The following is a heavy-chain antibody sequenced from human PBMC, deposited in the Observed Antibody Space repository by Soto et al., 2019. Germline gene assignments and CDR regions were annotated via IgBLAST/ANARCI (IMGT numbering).Heavy chain of an antibody. J-gene: IGHJ3*02. D-gene: IGHD4-17*01. CDR3: ARVRVTTDAFDI. V-gene: IGHV1-46*03. CDR2: INPSGGSA. Sequence: ASVKVSCKASGYTFTSYYMHWVRQAPGQGLEWMGIINPSGGSASYAQKFQGRVTMTRDTSTSTVYMELSSLKSEDTAVYYCARVRVTTDAFDIWGQGTMVTVSS. CDR1: GYTFTSYY.